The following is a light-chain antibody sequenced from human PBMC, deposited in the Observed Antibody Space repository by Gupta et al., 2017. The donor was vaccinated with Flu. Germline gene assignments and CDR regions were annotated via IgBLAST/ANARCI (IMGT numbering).Light chain of an antibody. V-gene: IGKV1-39*01. CDR1: QGISDY. Sequence: PSSLSASVGDRVTITCRASQGISDYLNWYQQKPGKAPQLLIYAASSLQSGVPSRFSGSGSGTDFTLTISSLQPEDFATYFCQQTYSPSPAFGQGTRLEFK. CDR2: AAS. CDR3: QQTYSPSPA. J-gene: IGKJ5*01.